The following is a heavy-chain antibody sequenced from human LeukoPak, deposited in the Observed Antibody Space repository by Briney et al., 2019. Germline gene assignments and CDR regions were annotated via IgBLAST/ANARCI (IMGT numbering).Heavy chain of an antibody. CDR1: GYTFTGYY. J-gene: IGHJ4*02. CDR3: ARVDSSGWYDFVDY. CDR2: INPNSGGT. D-gene: IGHD6-19*01. V-gene: IGHV1-2*02. Sequence: ASVKVSCKASGYTFTGYYMHWVRQAPGQGLEWMGWINPNSGGTNYAQKFQGRVTMTRDTSIGTAYMELSRLRSDDTAVYYCARVDSSGWYDFVDYWGQGTLVTVSS.